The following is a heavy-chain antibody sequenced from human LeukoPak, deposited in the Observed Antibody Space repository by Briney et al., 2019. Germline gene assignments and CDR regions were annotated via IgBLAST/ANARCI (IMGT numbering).Heavy chain of an antibody. V-gene: IGHV3-30-3*01. Sequence: GRSLRLSCAASGFTFSSYAMHWVRQAPGKGLEWVAVISYDGSNKYYADSVKGRFTISRDNSKNTLYLQMNSLRAEDTAVYYCAREAHLWALGYWGQGTLVTVSS. J-gene: IGHJ4*02. CDR2: ISYDGSNK. CDR1: GFTFSSYA. D-gene: IGHD3-3*02. CDR3: AREAHLWALGY.